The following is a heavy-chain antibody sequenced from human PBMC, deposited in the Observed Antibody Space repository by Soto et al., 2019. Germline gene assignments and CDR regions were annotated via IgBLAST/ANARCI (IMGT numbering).Heavy chain of an antibody. CDR1: GGSISSGGYY. V-gene: IGHV4-31*03. CDR2: IYYSGST. D-gene: IGHD1-26*01. Sequence: SETLSLTCTVSGGSISSGGYYWSWIRQHPGKGLEWIGYIYYSGSTYYNPSLKSRVTISLETSKRQFSLRLASVSAADTALYYCAREGSYHYFDYWGQGALVTVSS. CDR3: AREGSYHYFDY. J-gene: IGHJ4*02.